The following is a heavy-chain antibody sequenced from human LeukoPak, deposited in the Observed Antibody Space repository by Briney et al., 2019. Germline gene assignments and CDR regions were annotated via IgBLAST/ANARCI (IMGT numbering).Heavy chain of an antibody. CDR1: GFTFDDYA. V-gene: IGHV3-9*01. CDR3: AKTPSGSYSGWFDP. D-gene: IGHD3-10*01. CDR2: ISWNSGSI. J-gene: IGHJ5*02. Sequence: GGSLRLSCAASGFTFDDYAMHWVRQAPGKGLEWVSGISWNSGSIGYADSVKGRLTISRDNAKNSLYLQMNSLRAEDTALYYCAKTPSGSYSGWFDPWGQGTLVTVSS.